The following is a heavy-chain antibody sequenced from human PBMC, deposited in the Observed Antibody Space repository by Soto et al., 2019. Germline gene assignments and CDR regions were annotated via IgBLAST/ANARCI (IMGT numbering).Heavy chain of an antibody. CDR1: GGSISSYY. J-gene: IGHJ2*01. Sequence: SETLSLTCTVSGGSISSYYWSWIRQPPGKGLEWIGYIYYSGSTNYNPSLKSRVTISVDTSKNQFSLKLSSVTAADTAVYYCARVLKTYYYDSSGYSTGGWYFDLWGRGTLVT. CDR2: IYYSGST. D-gene: IGHD3-22*01. CDR3: ARVLKTYYYDSSGYSTGGWYFDL. V-gene: IGHV4-59*01.